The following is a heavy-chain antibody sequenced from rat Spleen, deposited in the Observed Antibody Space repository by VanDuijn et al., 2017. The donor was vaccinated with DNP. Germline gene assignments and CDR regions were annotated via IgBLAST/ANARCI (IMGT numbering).Heavy chain of an antibody. Sequence: EVQLVESGGDLVQPGRSLKLSCVASRFTFNSYWMTWFRQVPGKGLEWVASINSSGGRTYYPDSVKGRFTISRDNAKSTLYLQMNSLRSEDTATYHCVRPHYYYGSYPQYWGQGVMVTVSS. CDR3: VRPHYYYGSYPQY. V-gene: IGHV5-31*01. CDR1: RFTFNSYW. CDR2: INSSGGRT. D-gene: IGHD1-12*02. J-gene: IGHJ2*01.